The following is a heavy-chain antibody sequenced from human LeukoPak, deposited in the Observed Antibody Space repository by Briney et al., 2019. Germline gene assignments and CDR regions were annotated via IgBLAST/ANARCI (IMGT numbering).Heavy chain of an antibody. CDR2: ISSNGGST. V-gene: IGHV3-64*02. CDR3: ARMTLYGSGTVD. D-gene: IGHD3-10*01. Sequence: GGSLRLSCAASRFTFSSYAMHSVRQAPGKGLEYVSGISSNGGSTYYAGSVKGRFTISRDNSKNTVNLQMGSLRIEDTAVYHCARMTLYGSGTVDWGQGILVTVSS. J-gene: IGHJ4*02. CDR1: RFTFSSYA.